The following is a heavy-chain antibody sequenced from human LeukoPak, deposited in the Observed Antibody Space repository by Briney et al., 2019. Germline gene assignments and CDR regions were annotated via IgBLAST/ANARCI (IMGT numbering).Heavy chain of an antibody. CDR3: ARGDDV. CDR2: ISWNSGSI. CDR1: GFTFDDYA. J-gene: IGHJ6*04. Sequence: GRSLRLSCAASGFTFDDYAMHWVRQAPGKGLEWVSGISWNSGSIGYADSVKGRFTISRDNAKNSLYLQMNSLRAEDMALYYCARGDDVWGKGTTVTVSS. V-gene: IGHV3-9*03. D-gene: IGHD3-10*01.